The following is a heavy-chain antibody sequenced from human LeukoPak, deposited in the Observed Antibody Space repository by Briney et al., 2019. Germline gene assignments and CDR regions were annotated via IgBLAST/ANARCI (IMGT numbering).Heavy chain of an antibody. J-gene: IGHJ4*02. CDR1: GFTFSSHA. CDR2: ISGSGGST. V-gene: IGHV3-23*01. D-gene: IGHD2-2*01. CDR3: AKFIVVVPAAIDY. Sequence: PGGSLRLSCAASGFTFSSHAMSWVRQAPGKGLEWVSAISGSGGSTYYADSVKGRFTISRDNSKNTLYLQMNSLRAEDTAVYYCAKFIVVVPAAIDYWGQGTLVTVSS.